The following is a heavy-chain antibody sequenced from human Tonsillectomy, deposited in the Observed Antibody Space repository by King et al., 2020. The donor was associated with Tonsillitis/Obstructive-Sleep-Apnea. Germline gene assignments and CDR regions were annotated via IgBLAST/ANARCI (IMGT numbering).Heavy chain of an antibody. Sequence: QLQESGPGLVKPSETLSLTCTVSGGSISSSSYYWGWIRQPPGKGLEWIGSIYYSGSTYCNPSLKSRVTISVDTSKNQFSLKLRPVTAADTAVYYCATHMVRWTTVTTPFDAFDIWGQGTMVTVSS. J-gene: IGHJ3*02. D-gene: IGHD4-17*01. V-gene: IGHV4-39*01. CDR1: GGSISSSSYY. CDR2: IYYSGST. CDR3: ATHMVRWTTVTTPFDAFDI.